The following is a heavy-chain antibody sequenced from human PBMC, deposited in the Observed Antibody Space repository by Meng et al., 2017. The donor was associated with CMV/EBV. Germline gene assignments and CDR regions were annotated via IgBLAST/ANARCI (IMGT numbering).Heavy chain of an antibody. Sequence: QGPLQESGPGLVKPSQTLSLICTVSCGYISSGDSYWSWIRQPPGKGLEWIGYIYYSGSTYYNPSLKSRVTISVDTSKNQFSLKLSSVTAADTAVYYCARDWYSGSRFDYWGQGTLVTVSS. J-gene: IGHJ4*02. D-gene: IGHD1-26*01. CDR1: CGYISSGDSY. CDR3: ARDWYSGSRFDY. V-gene: IGHV4-30-4*08. CDR2: IYYSGST.